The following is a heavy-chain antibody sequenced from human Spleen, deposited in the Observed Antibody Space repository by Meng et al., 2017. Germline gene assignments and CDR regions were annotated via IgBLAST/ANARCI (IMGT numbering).Heavy chain of an antibody. J-gene: IGHJ4*02. V-gene: IGHV1-2*02. CDR1: GYTFTDYY. Sequence: ASVKVSCKASGYTFTDYYMYWVRQAPGQGLELMGWINPNNGGTNSAQKFQGRVTMTGDTSISTAYMELSGLRSDDTAMYYCARDEDISAAGKLFGDYWGQGTLVTVSS. D-gene: IGHD6-13*01. CDR2: INPNNGGT. CDR3: ARDEDISAAGKLFGDY.